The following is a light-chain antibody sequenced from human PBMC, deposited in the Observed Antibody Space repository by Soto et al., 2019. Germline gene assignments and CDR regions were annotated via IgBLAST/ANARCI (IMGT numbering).Light chain of an antibody. CDR1: SNDVGGYNF. CDR3: SSYTSSDTYV. CDR2: EAT. J-gene: IGLJ1*01. V-gene: IGLV2-14*01. Sequence: QSVLTQPASVSGSPGQSITISCTGTSNDVGGYNFVSWYQHHPGKAPKLMIYEATNRPSGVSSRFSGSQSGNTASLTISGLQAEDEADYYCSSYTSSDTYVFGTGTKLTVL.